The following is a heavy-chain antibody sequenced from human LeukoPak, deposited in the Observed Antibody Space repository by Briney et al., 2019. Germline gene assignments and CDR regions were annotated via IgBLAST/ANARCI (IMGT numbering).Heavy chain of an antibody. D-gene: IGHD3-22*01. CDR2: ISGSGGSI. CDR3: AKVRLEDYYDSSGYYGG. CDR1: GFTFSSYA. V-gene: IGHV3-23*01. Sequence: GGSLRLSCAASGFTFSSYAMSWVRQAPGXGLEWVSAISGSGGSIYYADSVKGRFTISRDNSKNTLYLQMNSLRAEDTAVYYCAKVRLEDYYDSSGYYGGWGQGTLVTVSS. J-gene: IGHJ4*02.